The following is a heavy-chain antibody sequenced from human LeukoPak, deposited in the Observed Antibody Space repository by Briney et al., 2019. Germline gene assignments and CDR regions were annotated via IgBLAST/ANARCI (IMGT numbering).Heavy chain of an antibody. CDR1: GYTFTSYD. Sequence: GASVKVSFKASGYTFTSYDINWVRQATGQGLEWMGWMNPNSGNTGYAQKFQGRVTMTRNTSISTAYMELSSLRSEDTAVYYCARHLYYYDSRIDPWGQGTLVTVSS. D-gene: IGHD3-22*01. CDR2: MNPNSGNT. V-gene: IGHV1-8*01. J-gene: IGHJ5*02. CDR3: ARHLYYYDSRIDP.